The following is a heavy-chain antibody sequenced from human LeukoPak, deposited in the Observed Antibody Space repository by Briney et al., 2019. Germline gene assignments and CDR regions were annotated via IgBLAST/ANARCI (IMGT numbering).Heavy chain of an antibody. D-gene: IGHD4-17*01. CDR3: ARHAGGYGDYPFDY. J-gene: IGHJ4*02. Sequence: KTSETLSLTCTVSGGSISSYYWSWIRQPPGKGLEWIGYIYYSGSTNYNPSLKSRVTISVDTSKNQFSLKLSSVTAADTAVYYCARHAGGYGDYPFDYWGQGTLVTVSS. CDR1: GGSISSYY. CDR2: IYYSGST. V-gene: IGHV4-59*08.